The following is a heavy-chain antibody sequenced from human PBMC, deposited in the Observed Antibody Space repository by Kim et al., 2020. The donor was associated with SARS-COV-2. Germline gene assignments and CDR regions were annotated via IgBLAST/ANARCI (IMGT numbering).Heavy chain of an antibody. CDR3: ARGYCSSTSCYTSNYYYYGMDV. V-gene: IGHV3-13*01. D-gene: IGHD2-2*02. J-gene: IGHJ6*02. Sequence: GGSLRLSCAASGFTFSSYDMHWVRQATGKGLEWVSAIGTAGDTYYPGSVKGRFTISRENAKNSLYLQMNSLRAGDTAVYYCARGYCSSTSCYTSNYYYYGMDVWGQGTTVTVSS. CDR2: IGTAGDT. CDR1: GFTFSSYD.